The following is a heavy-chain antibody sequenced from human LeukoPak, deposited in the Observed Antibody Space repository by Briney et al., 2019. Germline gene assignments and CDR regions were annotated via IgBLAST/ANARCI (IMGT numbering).Heavy chain of an antibody. D-gene: IGHD2-2*01. CDR1: GFTFSSYI. Sequence: PGGSLRLSCAASGFTFSSYIMNWVRQAPGKGLEWVSYISSSSSTIYYADSVKGRFTISRDNAKNSLYLQMTSLRAEDTAVYYCARSYCSSTSCRPYFDYRGQGTLVTVSS. V-gene: IGHV3-48*01. J-gene: IGHJ4*02. CDR2: ISSSSSTI. CDR3: ARSYCSSTSCRPYFDY.